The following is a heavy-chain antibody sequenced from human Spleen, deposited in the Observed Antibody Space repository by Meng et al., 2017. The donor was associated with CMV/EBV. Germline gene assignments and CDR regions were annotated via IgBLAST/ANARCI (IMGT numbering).Heavy chain of an antibody. Sequence: GESLKISCKSSGYRFTSYWIGWVRQMPGNGLEWMGVIFPDDSDARYSPSFQGQVTISADKSISTAYLQWSSLKASDTAMYYCARLHGCSSSCGYGMDVWGQGTTVTVSS. CDR2: IFPDDSDA. D-gene: IGHD6-13*01. V-gene: IGHV5-51*01. CDR1: GYRFTSYW. CDR3: ARLHGCSSSCGYGMDV. J-gene: IGHJ6*02.